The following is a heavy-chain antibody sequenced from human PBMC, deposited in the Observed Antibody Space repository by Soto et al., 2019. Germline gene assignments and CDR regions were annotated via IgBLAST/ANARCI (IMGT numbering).Heavy chain of an antibody. CDR2: IYHSGIT. CDR3: ARADYDSSGSPYFDY. Sequence: SETLSLTCGVSGFSISSGHYWGWIRQPPEKGLEWIASIYHSGITYYNPSLKSLVTISVDTSKNQFSLKLSSLTAAATAVYYCARADYDSSGSPYFDYWGQGTLVTVSS. J-gene: IGHJ4*02. D-gene: IGHD3-22*01. V-gene: IGHV4-38-2*01. CDR1: GFSISSGHY.